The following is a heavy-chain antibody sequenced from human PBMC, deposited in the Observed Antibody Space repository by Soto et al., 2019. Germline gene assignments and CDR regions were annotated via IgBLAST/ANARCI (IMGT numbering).Heavy chain of an antibody. D-gene: IGHD3-3*01. CDR2: ISGSGGST. CDR1: GFTFSSYA. Sequence: GGSLRLSCAASGFTFSSYAMSWVRQAPGKGLEWVSAISGSGGSTYYADSVKGRFTISRDNSKNTLYLQMNSLRAEDTAVYYCAKNALEWSYYYYGMDVWGQGTKVTVSS. CDR3: AKNALEWSYYYYGMDV. V-gene: IGHV3-23*01. J-gene: IGHJ6*02.